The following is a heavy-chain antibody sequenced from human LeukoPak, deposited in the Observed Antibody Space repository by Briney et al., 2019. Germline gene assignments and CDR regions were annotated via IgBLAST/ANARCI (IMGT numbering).Heavy chain of an antibody. J-gene: IGHJ6*03. V-gene: IGHV1-46*01. Sequence: ASVKVSCKASGYTFTSYYMHWVRQAPGQGLEWMGIINPSGGSTSYAQKFQGRVTMTRDMSTSTVHMELSSLRSEDTAVYYCARDGDGDYNYYYYYMDVWGKGTTVTVSS. CDR2: INPSGGST. CDR3: ARDGDGDYNYYYYYMDV. CDR1: GYTFTSYY. D-gene: IGHD4-17*01.